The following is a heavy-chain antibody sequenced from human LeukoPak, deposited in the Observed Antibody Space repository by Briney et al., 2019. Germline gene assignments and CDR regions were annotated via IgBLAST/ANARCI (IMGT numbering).Heavy chain of an antibody. D-gene: IGHD3-3*01. J-gene: IGHJ4*02. V-gene: IGHV3-9*01. CDR1: GFTFDDYA. Sequence: QPGRSLRLSCAASGFTFDDYAMHWVRQAPGKGLEWVSGISWNSGSIGYADSVKGRFTISRDNSKNTLYLQMNSLRAEDTAVYYCARDFRPHVRFLEWLLSPGDYWGQGTLVTVSS. CDR2: ISWNSGSI. CDR3: ARDFRPHVRFLEWLLSPGDY.